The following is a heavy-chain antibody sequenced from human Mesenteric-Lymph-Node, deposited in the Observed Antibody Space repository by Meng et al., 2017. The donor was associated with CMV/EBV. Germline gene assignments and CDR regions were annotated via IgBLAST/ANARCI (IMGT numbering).Heavy chain of an antibody. CDR3: ATSRSGYDPIGE. CDR2: FMPIFGTA. Sequence: SVKVSCKASGFTFISYGFNWVRQAPGQGLEWMGGFMPIFGTANYAQKFQGRVTIITDESTSTAYMELSSLRSEDTAVYYCATSRSGYDPIGEWGQGTLVTVSS. CDR1: GFTFISYG. D-gene: IGHD5-12*01. V-gene: IGHV1-69*05. J-gene: IGHJ4*02.